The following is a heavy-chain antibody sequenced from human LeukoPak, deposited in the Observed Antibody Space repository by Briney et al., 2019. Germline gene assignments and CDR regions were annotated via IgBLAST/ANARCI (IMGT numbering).Heavy chain of an antibody. Sequence: ASVKVSCKASGYTFTSYYMHWVRQAPGQGLEWMGIINPSGGSTSYAQKFQGRVTMTRNTSISTAYMELSSLRSEDTAVYYCARGRGVRGVIIYYYYYYMDVWGKGTTVTISS. CDR2: INPSGGST. V-gene: IGHV1-46*01. J-gene: IGHJ6*03. D-gene: IGHD3-10*01. CDR1: GYTFTSYY. CDR3: ARGRGVRGVIIYYYYYYMDV.